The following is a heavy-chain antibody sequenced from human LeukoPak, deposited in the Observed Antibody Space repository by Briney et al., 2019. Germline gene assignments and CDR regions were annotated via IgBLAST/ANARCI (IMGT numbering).Heavy chain of an antibody. J-gene: IGHJ4*02. CDR2: IRNDGSTK. D-gene: IGHD3-10*01. Sequence: PGGSLRLSCAASGFTFSNYGMHWVRQAPDKGLEWVAFIRNDGSTKYYVDSVKGRFVISRDNSRNTLYLYMNNLRAEDLAVYYCAKDSNFRVPGEDWGQGTLVTVSS. V-gene: IGHV3-30*02. CDR1: GFTFSNYG. CDR3: AKDSNFRVPGED.